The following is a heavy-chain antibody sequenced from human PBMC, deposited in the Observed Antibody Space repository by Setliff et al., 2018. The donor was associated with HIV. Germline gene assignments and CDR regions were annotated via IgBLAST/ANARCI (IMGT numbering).Heavy chain of an antibody. CDR2: ISIYNGNT. CDR1: GYTFSGYG. Sequence: ASVKVSCKGFGYTFSGYGMSWVRLAPGRGLEWLGWISIYNGNTKYAENFQGRITVTTDRSRNTVYMELRNLRPGDTAIYYCARDSRFSSDTSPFNPRLDYWGRGTQVTVSS. V-gene: IGHV1-18*01. D-gene: IGHD2-2*01. CDR3: ARDSRFSSDTSPFNPRLDY. J-gene: IGHJ4*02.